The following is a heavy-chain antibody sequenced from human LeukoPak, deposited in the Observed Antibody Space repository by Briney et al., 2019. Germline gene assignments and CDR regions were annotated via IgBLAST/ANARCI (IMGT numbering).Heavy chain of an antibody. J-gene: IGHJ4*02. CDR3: ARDPTHASGYRGGNDY. D-gene: IGHD3-16*01. V-gene: IGHV4-59*01. CDR1: GVSISSYY. CDR2: IYYSGST. Sequence: PSETLSLTCTASGVSISSYYWSWIRQPPGKGLEWIGYIYYSGSTNYNPSLKSRVTISVDTSKNQSSLKLSSVTAADTAVYYCARDPTHASGYRGGNDYWGQGTLVTVSS.